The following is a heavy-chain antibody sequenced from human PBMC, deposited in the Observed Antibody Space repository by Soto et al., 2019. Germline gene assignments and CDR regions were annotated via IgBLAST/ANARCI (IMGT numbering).Heavy chain of an antibody. J-gene: IGHJ4*02. D-gene: IGHD1-26*01. CDR2: IRSKANSYAT. CDR3: TTTIGIVGASGY. V-gene: IGHV3-73*01. CDR1: GFTFSGSA. Sequence: EVPLVESGGGLVQPGGSLKLSCAASGFTFSGSAMHWVRQASGKGLEWVGRIRSKANSYATAYAASVKGRFTISRDDSKNTAYLQMNSLKTEDTAVYYCTTTIGIVGASGYWGQGTLVTVSS.